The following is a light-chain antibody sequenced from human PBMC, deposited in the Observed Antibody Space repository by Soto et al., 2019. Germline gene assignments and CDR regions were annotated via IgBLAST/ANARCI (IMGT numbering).Light chain of an antibody. CDR2: EVS. Sequence: SALTQPASVSGSPAQPITISCTGTSSDVGSYNLVSWYQQHPGKAPKLMIYEVSKRPSGVSNRFSGSKSGNTASLTISGLQAEDEADYYCCSYAGSSTYVFGTGTKVTVL. CDR3: CSYAGSSTYV. V-gene: IGLV2-23*02. CDR1: SSDVGSYNL. J-gene: IGLJ1*01.